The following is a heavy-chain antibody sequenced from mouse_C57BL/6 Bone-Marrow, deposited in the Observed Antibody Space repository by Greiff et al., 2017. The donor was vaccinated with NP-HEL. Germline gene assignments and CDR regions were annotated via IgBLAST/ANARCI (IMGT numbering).Heavy chain of an antibody. D-gene: IGHD1-1*01. CDR1: GYTFTDYN. CDR2: INPNNGGT. V-gene: IGHV1-18*01. Sequence: EVQLQESGPELVKPGASVKIPCKASGYTFTDYNMDWVKQSHGKSLEWIGDINPNNGGTIYNQKFKGKATLTVDKSSSTAYMELRSLTSEDTAVYYCARTPYGSSPWFAYWGQGTLVTVSA. J-gene: IGHJ3*01. CDR3: ARTPYGSSPWFAY.